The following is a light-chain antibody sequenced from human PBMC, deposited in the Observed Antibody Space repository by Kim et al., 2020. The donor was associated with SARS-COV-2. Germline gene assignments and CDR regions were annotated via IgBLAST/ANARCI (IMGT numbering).Light chain of an antibody. J-gene: IGKJ1*01. CDR1: QAIKNY. CDR2: SAS. Sequence: DIQLTQSPSFLSASVGDRVTITCRASQAIKNYLVWYQQKQGKAPKLLIYSASTLEDGVPSRFSGSGSGSEFTLTISGLQPEDFATYYCLQLSAYPRTFGLGTKVDIK. V-gene: IGKV1-9*01. CDR3: LQLSAYPRT.